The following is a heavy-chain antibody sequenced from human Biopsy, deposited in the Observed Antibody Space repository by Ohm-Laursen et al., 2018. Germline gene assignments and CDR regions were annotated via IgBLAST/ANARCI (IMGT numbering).Heavy chain of an antibody. D-gene: IGHD3-10*01. J-gene: IGHJ6*02. V-gene: IGHV1-69*08. CDR3: ASGDIGGIGLDV. CDR1: GATFTTST. CDR2: IIPILGTV. Sequence: ASVKVSCKASGATFTTSTIRWVRQVPGRGLGWMGRIIPILGTVDYGQNFQGRVTIRADTSTTFLELTSLRYDDTAVYYCASGDIGGIGLDVWGLGTTVTVSS.